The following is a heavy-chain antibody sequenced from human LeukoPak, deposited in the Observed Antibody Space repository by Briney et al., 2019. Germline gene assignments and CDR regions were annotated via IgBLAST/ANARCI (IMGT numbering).Heavy chain of an antibody. V-gene: IGHV4-34*01. CDR2: INHSGST. CDR1: GGSFSGYY. Sequence: SETLSLTCAVYGGSFSGYYWNWIRQPPGKGLEWIGEINHSGSTNYNPSLKSRVTISVDTSKNQFSLKLSSVTAADTAVYYCARVNWTEDSSSLGGFDPWGQGTLVTVSS. J-gene: IGHJ5*02. CDR3: ARVNWTEDSSSLGGFDP. D-gene: IGHD6-6*01.